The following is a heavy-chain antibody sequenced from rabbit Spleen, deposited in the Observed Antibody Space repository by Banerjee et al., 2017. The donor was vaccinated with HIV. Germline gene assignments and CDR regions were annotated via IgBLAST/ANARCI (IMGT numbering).Heavy chain of an antibody. V-gene: IGHV1S45*01. J-gene: IGHJ6*01. D-gene: IGHD8-1*01. Sequence: QEQLVESGGGLVKPEGSLKLSCTASGFSFSNKAVMCWVRQAPGKGLQWIACIYTGFTTNTYYANWAKGRFTISKTSSTTVTLQMTSLTAADTATYFCARDTGSSFSSYGMDLWGQGTLVTVS. CDR2: IYTGFTTNT. CDR3: ARDTGSSFSSYGMDL. CDR1: GFSFSNKAV.